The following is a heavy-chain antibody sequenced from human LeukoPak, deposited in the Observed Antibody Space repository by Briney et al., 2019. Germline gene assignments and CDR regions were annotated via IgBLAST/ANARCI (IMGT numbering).Heavy chain of an antibody. CDR1: EFTFSSYA. J-gene: IGHJ4*02. Sequence: GGSLRLSCAASEFTFSSYAMHWVRQAPGKGLEWVAVISYDGSNKYYADSVKGRFTISRDNSKNTLYLQMNSLRAEDTAVYYCAKSLLRVGALIGDYWGQGTLVTVSS. CDR3: AKSLLRVGALIGDY. V-gene: IGHV3-30*18. CDR2: ISYDGSNK. D-gene: IGHD1-26*01.